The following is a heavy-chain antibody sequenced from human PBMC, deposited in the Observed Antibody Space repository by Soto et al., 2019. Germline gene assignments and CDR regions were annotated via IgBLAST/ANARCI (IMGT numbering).Heavy chain of an antibody. Sequence: SETLSLTCALYGGSFDGYYWSWIGQSPGKGLEWIGEIHHSGSTKYNPSLKSRVSLSVDTSTKQFSLKMTSMTAADRGVYYCARGVDSWSGYLFWGQGTPVTVSS. V-gene: IGHV4-34*01. CDR3: ARGVDSWSGYLF. J-gene: IGHJ4*02. CDR1: GGSFDGYY. D-gene: IGHD3-3*01. CDR2: IHHSGST.